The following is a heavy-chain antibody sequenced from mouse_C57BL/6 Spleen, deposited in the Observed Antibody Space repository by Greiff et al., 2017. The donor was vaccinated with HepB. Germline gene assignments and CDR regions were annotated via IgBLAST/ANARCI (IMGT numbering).Heavy chain of an antibody. V-gene: IGHV1-22*01. CDR1: GYTFTDYN. Sequence: VQLKQSGPELVKPGASVKMSCKASGYTFTDYNMHWVKQSHGKSLEWIGYINPNNGGTSYNQKFKGKATLTVNKSSSTAYMELRSLTSEDSAVYYCARRAIYDGYYYFDYWGQGTTLTVSS. CDR2: INPNNGGT. D-gene: IGHD2-3*01. J-gene: IGHJ2*01. CDR3: ARRAIYDGYYYFDY.